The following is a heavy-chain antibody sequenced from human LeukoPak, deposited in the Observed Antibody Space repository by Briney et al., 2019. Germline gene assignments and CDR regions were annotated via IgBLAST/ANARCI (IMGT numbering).Heavy chain of an antibody. CDR1: GDSVSSNSAA. V-gene: IGHV6-1*01. D-gene: IGHD3-10*01. CDR3: ARGGRGGIKGPNPQYDAFDI. Sequence: SQTLSLTCAISGDSVSSNSAAWNWIRQSPSRGLEWLGRTYYRSKWYNDYAVSVKSRITINPDTSKNQFSLQLNSVTPEDTAVYYCARGGRGGIKGPNPQYDAFDIWGQGTMVTVSS. J-gene: IGHJ3*02. CDR2: TYYRSKWYN.